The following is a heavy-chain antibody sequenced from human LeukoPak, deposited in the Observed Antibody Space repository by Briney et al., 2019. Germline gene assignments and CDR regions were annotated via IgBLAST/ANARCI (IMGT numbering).Heavy chain of an antibody. Sequence: GGSLRLSCAASGFTFTSYAMRWVRQAPERGRGWVAVISFDGGNKYYAGSVKGRFTISRDSSKNTLYLQMNSLRAQDTAAYYCARGDDIVVVPAAMTLFGSLDYWGQGTLVTVSS. CDR1: GFTFTSYA. V-gene: IGHV3-30*04. CDR3: ARGDDIVVVPAAMTLFGSLDY. D-gene: IGHD2-2*01. CDR2: ISFDGGNK. J-gene: IGHJ4*02.